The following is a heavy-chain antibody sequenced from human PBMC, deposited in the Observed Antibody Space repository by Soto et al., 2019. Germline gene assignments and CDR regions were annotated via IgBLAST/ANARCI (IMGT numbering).Heavy chain of an antibody. Sequence: ASVKVSCKASGYSFATSGISWVRQAPGQGLEWMGWISAYNGNTNYEQKLQDRVTMTTDTSTSTAYLELRSLRSDDTAVYYCARAGHYYDSSGYANWGQGTVVTVSS. J-gene: IGHJ4*02. CDR2: ISAYNGNT. CDR3: ARAGHYYDSSGYAN. V-gene: IGHV1-18*01. CDR1: GYSFATSG. D-gene: IGHD3-22*01.